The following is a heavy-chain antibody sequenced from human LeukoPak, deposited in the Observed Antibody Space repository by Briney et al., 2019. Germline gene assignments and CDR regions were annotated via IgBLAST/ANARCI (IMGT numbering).Heavy chain of an antibody. CDR3: ARVSATAMVTSWFDP. CDR1: GGSISSYY. D-gene: IGHD5-18*01. V-gene: IGHV4-59*01. CDR2: IYYSGST. J-gene: IGHJ5*02. Sequence: SETLSLTCTVSGGSISSYYWSWIRQPPGKGLEWIGYIYYSGSTNYNPSLKSRVTISVDTSKNQFSLKLSSVTAADTAVYYCARVSATAMVTSWFDPWGQGTLVTVSS.